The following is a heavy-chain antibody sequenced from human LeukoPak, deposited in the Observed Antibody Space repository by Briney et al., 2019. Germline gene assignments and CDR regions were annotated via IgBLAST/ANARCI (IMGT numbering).Heavy chain of an antibody. CDR3: ARVIPTTYYYGSGSYKYNWFDP. CDR1: GGSFSGYY. J-gene: IGHJ5*02. V-gene: IGHV4-34*01. Sequence: SETLSLTCAVYGGSFSGYYWSWIRQPPGKGLEWIGEINHSGNTNYNPSLKSRVTISVDTSKNQFSLKLSSVTAADTAVYYCARVIPTTYYYGSGSYKYNWFDPWGQGTLVTVSS. D-gene: IGHD3-10*01. CDR2: INHSGNT.